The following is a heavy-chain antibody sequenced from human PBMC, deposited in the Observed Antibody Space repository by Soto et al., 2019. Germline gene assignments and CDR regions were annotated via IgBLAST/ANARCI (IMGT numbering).Heavy chain of an antibody. D-gene: IGHD3-10*01. Sequence: PGGSLRLSCAASGFTFSSHGTSWVRQAPGKGLEWVSAISGSGGNTYYADSVKGRFTMSRDNSQNTLYLQMNSLRAEDTAVYYCAKVRGAGGSKAYYYYGMDVWGQGTTVTVSS. CDR3: AKVRGAGGSKAYYYYGMDV. V-gene: IGHV3-23*01. J-gene: IGHJ6*02. CDR1: GFTFSSHG. CDR2: ISGSGGNT.